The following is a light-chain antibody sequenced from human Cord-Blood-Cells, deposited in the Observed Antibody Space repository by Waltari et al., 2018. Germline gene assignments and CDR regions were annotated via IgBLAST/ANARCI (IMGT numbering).Light chain of an antibody. Sequence: QSALTQPASVSGSPGQSITIYCTGTSSYVGGYNYVSWYQQHPGKAPKLMIYEVSNRPSGVSNRFSGSKSGNTASLTISGLQAEDEADYYCSSYTSSSTLVFGGGTKLTVL. J-gene: IGLJ2*01. CDR2: EVS. V-gene: IGLV2-14*01. CDR3: SSYTSSSTLV. CDR1: SSYVGGYNY.